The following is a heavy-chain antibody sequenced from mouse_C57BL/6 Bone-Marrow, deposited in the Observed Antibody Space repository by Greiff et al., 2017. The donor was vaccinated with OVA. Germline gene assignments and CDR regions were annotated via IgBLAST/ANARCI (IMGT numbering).Heavy chain of an antibody. CDR2: INPDSSTI. Sequence: PAAAVDFSRYWMSWVRRAPGKGLEWIGEINPDSSTINYAPSLKDKFIISRDNAKNTLYLQMSKVRSEDTALYYCAREVLRSLDYWGQGTTLTVSS. CDR1: AVDFSRYW. V-gene: IGHV4-1*01. D-gene: IGHD1-1*01. CDR3: AREVLRSLDY. J-gene: IGHJ2*01.